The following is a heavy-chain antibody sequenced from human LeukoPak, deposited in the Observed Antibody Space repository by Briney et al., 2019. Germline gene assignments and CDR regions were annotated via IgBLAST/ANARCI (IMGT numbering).Heavy chain of an antibody. V-gene: IGHV3-11*01. J-gene: IGHJ6*02. Sequence: GGSLRLSCAASGFTFSDYYMSWTRQAPGKGLEWVSYISSSGSTIYYADSVKGRFTISRDNAKNSLYLQMNSLRAEDTAVYYCARGTNWNGWGYYYYGMDVWGQGTTVTVSS. CDR3: ARGTNWNGWGYYYYGMDV. CDR2: ISSSGSTI. D-gene: IGHD1-20*01. CDR1: GFTFSDYY.